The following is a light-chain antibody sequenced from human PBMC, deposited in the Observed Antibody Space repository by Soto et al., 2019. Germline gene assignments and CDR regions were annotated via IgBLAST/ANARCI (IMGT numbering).Light chain of an antibody. J-gene: IGLJ2*01. Sequence: QSALTQPPSASGSPGQSVTISCTGTSSDVGAYKYVSWYQQYPGKAPKLMIYEVSNRPSGVPDRFSGSKSGNTASLTVSGLQAEDEADYYCSSYVRSNSVVFGGGTKLTVL. V-gene: IGLV2-8*01. CDR2: EVS. CDR3: SSYVRSNSVV. CDR1: SSDVGAYKY.